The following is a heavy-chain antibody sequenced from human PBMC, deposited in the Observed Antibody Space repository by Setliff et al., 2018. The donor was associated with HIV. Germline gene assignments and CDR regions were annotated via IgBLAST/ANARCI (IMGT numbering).Heavy chain of an antibody. CDR2: ISSVSTYL. V-gene: IGHV3-21*06. Sequence: PGGSLRLSCAASGFTFSSYSMNWVRQTPEKGLEWLSSISSVSTYLYYADSVKGRFTISRDNAKNTLYLEMNSLGLDDTAVYYCARDWPGYTAMVHWGQGTLVTV. CDR1: GFTFSSYS. D-gene: IGHD5-18*01. CDR3: ARDWPGYTAMVH. J-gene: IGHJ4*02.